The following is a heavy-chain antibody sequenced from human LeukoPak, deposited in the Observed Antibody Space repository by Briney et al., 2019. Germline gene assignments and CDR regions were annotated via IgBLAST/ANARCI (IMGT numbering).Heavy chain of an antibody. D-gene: IGHD3-22*01. CDR2: IKQDGSEK. V-gene: IGHV3-7*01. CDR1: GFTFSSYW. J-gene: IGHJ4*02. CDR3: ARDMVDYYDSSGYLDY. Sequence: GGSLRLSCAASGFTFSSYWMSWVRQAPGKGLEWVANIKQDGSEKYYVDSVKGRFTISRDNAKNSLYLQMNSLRAEDTAVYYCARDMVDYYDSSGYLDYWGQGTLVTVSS.